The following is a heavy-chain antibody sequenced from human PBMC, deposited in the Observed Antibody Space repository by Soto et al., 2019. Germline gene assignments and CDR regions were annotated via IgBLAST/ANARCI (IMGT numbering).Heavy chain of an antibody. D-gene: IGHD3-3*01. CDR2: INHSGST. CDR1: GGSFSGYY. J-gene: IGHJ6*03. CDR3: ARGPSGTSITIFGVGPHYYYYYMDV. V-gene: IGHV4-34*01. Sequence: SETLSLTCAVYGGSFSGYYWSWIRQPPGKGLEWIGEINHSGSTNYNPSLKSRVTISVDTSKNQFSLKLSSVTAADTAVYYCARGPSGTSITIFGVGPHYYYYYMDVWGKGTTVTVSS.